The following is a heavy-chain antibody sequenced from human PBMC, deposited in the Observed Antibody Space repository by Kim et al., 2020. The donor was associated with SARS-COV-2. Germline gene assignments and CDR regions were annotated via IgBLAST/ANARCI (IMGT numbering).Heavy chain of an antibody. Sequence: GGSLRLSCAASGFIFSNYWMSWVRQAPGKGLEWVANIDEDGSDTYYVDSVKGRFTISRDNAKNSVYLQMNRLRAEDTAVYYCVRKGWGLPWSWGQGTLVTVSS. CDR1: GFIFSNYW. D-gene: IGHD2-21*01. J-gene: IGHJ4*02. CDR3: VRKGWGLPWS. CDR2: IDEDGSDT. V-gene: IGHV3-7*01.